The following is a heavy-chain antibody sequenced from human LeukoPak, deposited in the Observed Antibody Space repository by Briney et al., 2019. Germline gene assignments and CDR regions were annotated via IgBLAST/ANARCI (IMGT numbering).Heavy chain of an antibody. CDR3: ARGPRASMYSSSWYV. CDR2: INPNSGGT. CDR1: GYTLTGYY. D-gene: IGHD6-13*01. J-gene: IGHJ4*02. Sequence: ASVKVSCKASGYTLTGYYMHWVRQAPGQGLEWMGWINPNSGGTNYAQRFQGRVTMTRDTSISTAYMELGRLRSDDTAVYYCARGPRASMYSSSWYVWGQGTLVTVSS. V-gene: IGHV1-2*02.